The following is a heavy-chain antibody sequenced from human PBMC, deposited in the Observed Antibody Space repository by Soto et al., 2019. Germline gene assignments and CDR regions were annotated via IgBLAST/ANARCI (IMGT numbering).Heavy chain of an antibody. J-gene: IGHJ6*02. CDR2: IYSGGST. V-gene: IGHV3-66*01. CDR1: GFTVSSNY. Sequence: EVQLVESGGGLVQPGGSLRLSCAASGFTVSSNYMSWVRQAPGKGLEWVSVIYSGGSTYYADSVKGRFTISRDNSKKPLYLQMTSLRAYDTAVYYCAREYSSGLYGMDVWGQGTTVTVSS. CDR3: AREYSSGLYGMDV. D-gene: IGHD6-19*01.